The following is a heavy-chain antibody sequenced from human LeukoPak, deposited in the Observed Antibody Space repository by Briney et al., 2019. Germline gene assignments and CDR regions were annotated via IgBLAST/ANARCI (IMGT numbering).Heavy chain of an antibody. J-gene: IGHJ4*02. D-gene: IGHD6-19*01. CDR3: AKDRGAVADYFDY. CDR1: GFTFSSYG. V-gene: IGHV3-30*18. CDR2: ISYDGSNK. Sequence: PGRSLSLSCAASGFTFSSYGMHWVRQAPGKGLEWVAVISYDGSNKYYADSVKGRFTISRDNSKNTPDLQMNSLRAEDTAVYYCAKDRGAVADYFDYWGQGTLVTVSS.